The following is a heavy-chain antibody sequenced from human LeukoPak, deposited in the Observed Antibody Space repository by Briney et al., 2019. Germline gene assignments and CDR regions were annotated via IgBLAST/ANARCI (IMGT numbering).Heavy chain of an antibody. Sequence: GGSLRLSCAASGLTVRSNYMSWVGQAPGKGLEWVAVISYDGSNKYYADSVKGRFTISRDNSKNTLYLQMNSLRAEDTAVYYCAKDRDYGDTLLDNWVPGNVFTVSS. J-gene: IGHJ4*02. CDR3: AKDRDYGDTLLDN. D-gene: IGHD4-17*01. CDR2: ISYDGSNK. CDR1: GLTVRSNY. V-gene: IGHV3-30*18.